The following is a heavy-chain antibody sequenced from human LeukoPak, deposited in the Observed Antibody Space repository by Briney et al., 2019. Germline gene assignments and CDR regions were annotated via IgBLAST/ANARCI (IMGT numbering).Heavy chain of an antibody. J-gene: IGHJ4*02. D-gene: IGHD6-19*01. CDR1: GFTFSSYS. CDR3: ATISSGWLFDY. Sequence: GGSLRLSCAASGFTFSSYSMNWVRQAPGKGLEWVSSISSSSSYIYYADSVKGRFTISEDNAKNSLYLQMNSLRAEDRAVYYCATISSGWLFDYWGQGTLVTVSS. CDR2: ISSSSSYI. V-gene: IGHV3-21*01.